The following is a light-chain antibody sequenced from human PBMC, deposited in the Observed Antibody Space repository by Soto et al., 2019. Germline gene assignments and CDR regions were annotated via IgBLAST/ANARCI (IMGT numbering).Light chain of an antibody. CDR1: SSNIGAGYD. Sequence: QSVLTQPPSVSGAPGQRVIISCTGSSSNIGAGYDVHWYQQLPGTAPKLLIYGNINRPSGVPDRFSGSQSGTSASLAITGLQAEDETDYYCQSYDSSLIYVFGTGTKLTVL. CDR2: GNI. V-gene: IGLV1-40*01. J-gene: IGLJ1*01. CDR3: QSYDSSLIYV.